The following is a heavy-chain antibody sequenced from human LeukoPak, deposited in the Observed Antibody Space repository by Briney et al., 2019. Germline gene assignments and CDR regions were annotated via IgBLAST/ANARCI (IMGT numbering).Heavy chain of an antibody. CDR3: ATVTLYGDYPDAFDI. CDR2: ISYDGSNK. CDR1: GFTFSSYG. Sequence: GGSLRLSCAASGFTFSSYGMHWLRQAPGKGLEWVAVISYDGSNKYYADSVKGRFTISRDNSKNTLYLQMNSLRAEDTAVYYCATVTLYGDYPDAFDIWGQGTMVTVSS. J-gene: IGHJ3*02. D-gene: IGHD4-17*01. V-gene: IGHV3-30*03.